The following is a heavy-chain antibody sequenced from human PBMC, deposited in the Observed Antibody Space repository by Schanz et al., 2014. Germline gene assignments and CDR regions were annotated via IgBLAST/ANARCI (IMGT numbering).Heavy chain of an antibody. V-gene: IGHV3-48*02. Sequence: EGPLLESGGCLVQPGGSLRLSCAASGFTFSSYGMNWVRQAPGKGLEWVSYISGSTWTTYYADSVKGRFTISRDNAKNSLYLQMNSLRDEDTAVYFCARSRGLYDTSGYEPYDYWGQGTLATVSS. D-gene: IGHD3-22*01. CDR3: ARSRGLYDTSGYEPYDY. CDR1: GFTFSSYG. CDR2: ISGSTWTT. J-gene: IGHJ4*02.